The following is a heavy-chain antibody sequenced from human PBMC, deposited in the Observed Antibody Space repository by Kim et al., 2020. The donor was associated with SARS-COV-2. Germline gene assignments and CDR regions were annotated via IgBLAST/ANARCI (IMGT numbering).Heavy chain of an antibody. V-gene: IGHV3-30*04. CDR1: GFTFSSYA. J-gene: IGHJ4*02. CDR2: ISYDGSNK. Sequence: GGSLRLSCAASGFTFSSYAMHWVRQAPGKGLEWVAVISYDGSNKYYADSVKGRFTISRDNSKNTLYLQMNSLRAEDTAVYYCARGDYDFWSGYYGCDYWGQGTLVTVSS. D-gene: IGHD3-3*01. CDR3: ARGDYDFWSGYYGCDY.